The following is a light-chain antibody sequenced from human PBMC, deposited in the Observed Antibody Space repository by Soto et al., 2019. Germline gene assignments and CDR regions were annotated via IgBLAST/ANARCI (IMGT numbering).Light chain of an antibody. Sequence: SQSPATLSLSPGERATLSCRASQSISSWLAWYQQKPGKAPKLLIYDASSLESGVPSRFSGSGSGTEFTLTISSLQPDDFATYYCQQYNSYPETFGQGTKVDIK. CDR1: QSISSW. CDR2: DAS. V-gene: IGKV1-5*01. CDR3: QQYNSYPET. J-gene: IGKJ1*01.